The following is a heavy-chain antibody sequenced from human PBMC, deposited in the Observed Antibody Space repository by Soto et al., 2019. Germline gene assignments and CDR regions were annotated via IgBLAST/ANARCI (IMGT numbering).Heavy chain of an antibody. CDR2: ISSSSSYT. D-gene: IGHD3-22*01. CDR3: ARDLPRYYDSSGFLFDY. V-gene: IGHV3-11*06. Sequence: PGGSLRLSCAASGFTFSDYYMSWIRQAPGKGLEWVSYISSSSSYTNYADSVKGRFTISRDNAKNSLYLQMNSLRAEDTAVYYCARDLPRYYDSSGFLFDYWGQGTLVTVSS. J-gene: IGHJ4*02. CDR1: GFTFSDYY.